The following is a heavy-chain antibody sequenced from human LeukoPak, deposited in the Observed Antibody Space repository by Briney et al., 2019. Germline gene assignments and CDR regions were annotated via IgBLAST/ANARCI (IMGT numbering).Heavy chain of an antibody. CDR1: GGSISSYY. D-gene: IGHD3-22*01. Sequence: PSQTLSPTCTVSGGSISSYYWSWIRQPPGKGLEWIGYIYYSGSTNFNPSLKSRVTISVDTSKNQSSLKLSSVTAADTAVYYCARGYDSSGPGWFDPWGQGTLVTVSS. V-gene: IGHV4-59*01. J-gene: IGHJ5*02. CDR3: ARGYDSSGPGWFDP. CDR2: IYYSGST.